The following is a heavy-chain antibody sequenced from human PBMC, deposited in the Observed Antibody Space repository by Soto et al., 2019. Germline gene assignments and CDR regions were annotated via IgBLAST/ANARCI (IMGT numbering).Heavy chain of an antibody. Sequence: QVQLVESGPGLVKPSQTLSLTCTVSGGSINSDYYHWTWIRQSPGKGLEWIGYIHHSGAILYNPSFKSPLAISVDTSKNQFSLHLSSVTDTDTAVYFCAREDDGGDSLDVWGQGTTVTVSS. CDR2: IHHSGAI. CDR3: AREDDGGDSLDV. J-gene: IGHJ6*02. V-gene: IGHV4-30-4*08. CDR1: GGSINSDYYH. D-gene: IGHD2-21*02.